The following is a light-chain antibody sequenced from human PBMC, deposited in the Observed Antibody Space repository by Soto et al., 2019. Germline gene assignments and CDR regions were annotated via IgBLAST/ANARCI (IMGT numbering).Light chain of an antibody. J-gene: IGKJ2*01. CDR3: QQRTNWPPYT. CDR1: QSVSSY. Sequence: EIVLTKSPATLSLSPGERATLSCRASQSVSSYLAWYQQKPGQAPRLLIYDAYNRATGIPARFSGSGSGTHFTLPIRSREPADLAFYYCQQRTNWPPYTFGQGTKLEIK. V-gene: IGKV3-11*01. CDR2: DAY.